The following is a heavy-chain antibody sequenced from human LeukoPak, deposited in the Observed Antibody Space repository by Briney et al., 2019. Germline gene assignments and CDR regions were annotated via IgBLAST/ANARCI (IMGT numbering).Heavy chain of an antibody. CDR3: ASSWAYFDS. CDR1: GFTFSSHG. CDR2: ISYDGSNK. Sequence: GGSLRLSCAGSGFTFSSHGMHWVRQAPGKGLEWVAVISYDGSNKYYTDSVKGRFTISRDNSKNTLHLQMNSLRAEDTAVYYCASSWAYFDSWGQGTLVTVSS. V-gene: IGHV3-30*03. D-gene: IGHD6-13*01. J-gene: IGHJ4*02.